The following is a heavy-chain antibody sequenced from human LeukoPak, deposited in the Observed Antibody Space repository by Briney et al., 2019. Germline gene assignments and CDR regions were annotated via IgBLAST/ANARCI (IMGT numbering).Heavy chain of an antibody. J-gene: IGHJ4*02. V-gene: IGHV1-2*06. CDR2: INPNSGGT. CDR3: ARDLKSAAGTGY. Sequence: ASVKVSCKASGYPFTDYYMHWVRQAPGQGLEWMGRINPNSGGTNYALKFQGRVTMTRDTSISTAYMELSRLRSDDTAVYYCARDLKSAAGTGYWGQGTLVTVSS. CDR1: GYPFTDYY. D-gene: IGHD6-13*01.